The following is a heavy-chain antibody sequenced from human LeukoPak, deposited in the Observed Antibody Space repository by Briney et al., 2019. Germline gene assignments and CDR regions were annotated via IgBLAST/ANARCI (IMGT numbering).Heavy chain of an antibody. J-gene: IGHJ4*02. CDR2: MYSRGGT. D-gene: IGHD2-15*01. V-gene: IGHV4-61*02. Sequence: PSETLSLTCSVSGGSFSSGSYYWSWIRKPAGKGLEWVGRMYSRGGTDYNASLKSRLTISVDTPKNEMSLKLNSVTAADTAVYYCAREGPGGSGSHDYWGQGTLVTVSS. CDR1: GGSFSSGSYY. CDR3: AREGPGGSGSHDY.